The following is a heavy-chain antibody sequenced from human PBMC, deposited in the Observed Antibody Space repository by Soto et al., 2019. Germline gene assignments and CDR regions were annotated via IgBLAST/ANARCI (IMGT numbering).Heavy chain of an antibody. D-gene: IGHD6-13*01. J-gene: IGHJ6*02. V-gene: IGHV5-51*01. Sequence: GESLKISCKASGYIFSTYWIGWVRQMPGKGLEWMGTIFPGDSDTRYSPSFQGQVTISVDKSVSTAYLQWGSLKASDTAMYYCARTSAAGKYYYGMDVWGQGTTVTVSS. CDR1: GYIFSTYW. CDR2: IFPGDSDT. CDR3: ARTSAAGKYYYGMDV.